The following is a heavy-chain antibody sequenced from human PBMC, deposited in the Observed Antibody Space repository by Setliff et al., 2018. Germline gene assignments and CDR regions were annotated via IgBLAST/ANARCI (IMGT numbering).Heavy chain of an antibody. V-gene: IGHV4-61*02. J-gene: IGHJ5*02. CDR3: AVDHVINIAESGYGYTRIDP. CDR2: IYIRGGT. CDR1: GGSITDENSW. Sequence: PSETLSLTCTVSGGSITDENSWWAWIRQPAGKRPEWLGLIYIRGGTDYNPSLKSRVTISLDTSRNQFSLNLTSVTAADTAVYYCAVDHVINIAESGYGYTRIDPWGQGIPVTVSS. D-gene: IGHD6-19*01.